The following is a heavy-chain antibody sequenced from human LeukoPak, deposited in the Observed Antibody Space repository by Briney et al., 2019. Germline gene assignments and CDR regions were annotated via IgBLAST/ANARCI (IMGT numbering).Heavy chain of an antibody. J-gene: IGHJ3*02. CDR3: ARGDGNYYDAFDI. Sequence: GGSLRLSCAASGFTFSSNYWMHWVRQAPGKGLVWVSRVNSDGTSISYADSVKGRFTISRDNAKNTLYLQMNSLRAEDTAVYYCARGDGNYYDAFDIWGQGTMVTVSS. CDR1: GFTFSSNYW. V-gene: IGHV3-74*01. D-gene: IGHD1-26*01. CDR2: VNSDGTSI.